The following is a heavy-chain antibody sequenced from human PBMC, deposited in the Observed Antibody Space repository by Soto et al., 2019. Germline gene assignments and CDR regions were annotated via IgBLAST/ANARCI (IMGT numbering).Heavy chain of an antibody. CDR2: IYYSGST. Sequence: SETLSLTCTFSGGSISSGDYYLSWIRQPPGKGLEWIGYIYYSGSTYYNPSLKSRVTISVDTSKNQFSLKLSSVTAADTAVYYCATPYGLSSTYGMDVWGQGTTVTVSS. V-gene: IGHV4-30-4*01. CDR1: GGSISSGDYY. J-gene: IGHJ6*02. D-gene: IGHD3-10*01. CDR3: ATPYGLSSTYGMDV.